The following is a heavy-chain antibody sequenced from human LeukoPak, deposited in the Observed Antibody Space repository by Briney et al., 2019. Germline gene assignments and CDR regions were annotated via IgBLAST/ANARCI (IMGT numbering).Heavy chain of an antibody. Sequence: PSETLSLTCTVSGYSISSNYYWGWIRQPPGKGLEWIGSMYYSGSTYYNPSLKSRVTISVDTSKNQFSLKLSSVTAADTAVYYCARNRYYYGSGSYGVPNWFDPWGQGTLVTVSS. V-gene: IGHV4-38-2*02. D-gene: IGHD3-10*01. CDR2: MYYSGST. CDR1: GYSISSNYY. J-gene: IGHJ5*02. CDR3: ARNRYYYGSGSYGVPNWFDP.